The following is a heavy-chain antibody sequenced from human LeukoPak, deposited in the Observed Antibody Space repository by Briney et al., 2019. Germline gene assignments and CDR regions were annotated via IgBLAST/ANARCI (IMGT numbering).Heavy chain of an antibody. CDR2: ISSSGNT. CDR1: GFTFSRSA. Sequence: GGSLRLSCAASGFTFSRSAMTWVRQTPGKGLDWVSSISSSGNTYYADSVKGRFTISRDNSKNMLYLQMNSLRAEDTAVYYCARASSSSSGNKFDYWGQGTLVTVSS. V-gene: IGHV3-23*01. CDR3: ARASSSSSGNKFDY. J-gene: IGHJ4*02. D-gene: IGHD6-6*01.